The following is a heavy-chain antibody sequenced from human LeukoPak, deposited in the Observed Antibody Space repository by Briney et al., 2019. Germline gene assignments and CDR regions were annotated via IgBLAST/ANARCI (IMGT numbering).Heavy chain of an antibody. V-gene: IGHV4-34*01. Sequence: SETLSLTCAVYGGSFSGYYWSWIRQPPGKGLEWIGEINHSGSTNYNPSLKSRVTISVDTSKNQFSLKLSSVTAADTAVYYCAKDMDVGDYGSGDYFDYCGQGTLVTVSS. CDR2: INHSGST. CDR1: GGSFSGYY. J-gene: IGHJ4*02. D-gene: IGHD3-10*01. CDR3: AKDMDVGDYGSGDYFDY.